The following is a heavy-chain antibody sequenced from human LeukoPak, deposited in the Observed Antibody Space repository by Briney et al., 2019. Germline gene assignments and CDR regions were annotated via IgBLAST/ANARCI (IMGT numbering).Heavy chain of an antibody. Sequence: GGSLRLSCSASGFSFGDYAMSWVRQAPGKGLEWVGFIRSKAYGGTTEYAASVKGSFTISRDDSKSIAYLQMHSLRTGDTAVYYCSRCPASCNWAPLDLWGQGTLVTVSS. CDR2: IRSKAYGGTT. CDR3: SRCPASCNWAPLDL. CDR1: GFSFGDYA. D-gene: IGHD2-15*01. V-gene: IGHV3-49*04. J-gene: IGHJ5*02.